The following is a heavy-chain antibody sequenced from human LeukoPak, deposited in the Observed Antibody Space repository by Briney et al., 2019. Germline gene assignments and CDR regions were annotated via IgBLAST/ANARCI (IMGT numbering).Heavy chain of an antibody. V-gene: IGHV3-48*02. Sequence: GGSLRLSCAASGFTFSSYWMNWVRQAPGKGLEWVSYISSSSSTIYYADSVKGRFTISRDNAKNSLYLQMNSLRDEDTAVYYCARDERGYYGSGSYYNVGYWGQGTLVTVSS. J-gene: IGHJ4*02. CDR3: ARDERGYYGSGSYYNVGY. D-gene: IGHD3-10*01. CDR1: GFTFSSYW. CDR2: ISSSSSTI.